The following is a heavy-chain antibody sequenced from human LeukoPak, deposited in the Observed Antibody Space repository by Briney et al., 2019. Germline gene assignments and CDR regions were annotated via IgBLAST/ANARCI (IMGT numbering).Heavy chain of an antibody. CDR2: IYYSGST. J-gene: IGHJ2*01. D-gene: IGHD2-21*02. Sequence: KPSETLSLTCTVSGGSISHYYWSWLRQPPGKELEWIGYIYYSGSTNHNPSLRSRVSISLDTSKNQFSLQLGSVTAADTAVYYCARGGDCGGDCYSFWYFDLWGRGTLVTVSS. CDR3: ARGGDCGGDCYSFWYFDL. V-gene: IGHV4-59*01. CDR1: GGSISHYY.